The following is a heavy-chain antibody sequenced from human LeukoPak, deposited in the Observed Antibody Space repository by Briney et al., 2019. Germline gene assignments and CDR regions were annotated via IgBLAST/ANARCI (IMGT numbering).Heavy chain of an antibody. J-gene: IGHJ4*02. CDR1: DYSISNGYY. V-gene: IGHV4-38-2*02. D-gene: IGHD5-12*01. CDR2: IYTSGST. Sequence: SETLSLTCAVSDYSISNGYYWGWIRQPPGKGLEWIGRIYTSGSTNYNPSLKSRVTISVDTSKNQFSLKLSSVTAADTAVYYCARDSGYGLFWGQGTLVTVSS. CDR3: ARDSGYGLF.